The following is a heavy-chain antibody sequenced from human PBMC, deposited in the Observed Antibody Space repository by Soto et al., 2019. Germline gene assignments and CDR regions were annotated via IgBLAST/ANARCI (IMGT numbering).Heavy chain of an antibody. J-gene: IGHJ4*02. CDR3: ARGVAGSGFDL. Sequence: PSQTLSLTCAISGDSVSSNTASWNLIRSSPSRGLEWLGRTYYRSNWRHDYAVSVKSRITVNPDTSKNHFSLQLNSVTPDDTAVYYCARGVAGSGFDLWGQGTLVTVYS. V-gene: IGHV6-1*01. CDR2: TYYRSNWRH. D-gene: IGHD6-19*01. CDR1: GDSVSSNTAS.